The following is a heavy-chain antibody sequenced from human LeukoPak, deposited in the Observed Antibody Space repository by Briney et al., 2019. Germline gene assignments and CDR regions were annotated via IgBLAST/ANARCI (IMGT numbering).Heavy chain of an antibody. CDR1: GGSISSGGYY. V-gene: IGHV4-31*03. Sequence: PTETLWLTCTVSGGSISSGGYYWSWIRQHPGKGLEWIGYIYYSGSTYYNPSLKSRVAISVDTSKNQFSLMLYSVTAADTAVYYCARVDSSTYYSSPWGQGALVTVSS. J-gene: IGHJ5*02. CDR3: ARVDSSTYYSSP. CDR2: IYYSGST. D-gene: IGHD3-22*01.